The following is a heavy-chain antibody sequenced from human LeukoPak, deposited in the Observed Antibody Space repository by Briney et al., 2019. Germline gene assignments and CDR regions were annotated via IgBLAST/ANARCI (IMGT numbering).Heavy chain of an antibody. J-gene: IGHJ6*03. D-gene: IGHD4-11*01. CDR1: GYTFTSYD. Sequence: ASVKVSCKASGYTFTSYDINWVRQATGQGLEWMGWMNPNSGNTGYAQKFQGRVTITRNTSISTAYMEPSSLRSEDTAVYYCARGQYPIYSNYGYYYYMDVWGKGTTVTVSS. CDR2: MNPNSGNT. CDR3: ARGQYPIYSNYGYYYYMDV. V-gene: IGHV1-8*03.